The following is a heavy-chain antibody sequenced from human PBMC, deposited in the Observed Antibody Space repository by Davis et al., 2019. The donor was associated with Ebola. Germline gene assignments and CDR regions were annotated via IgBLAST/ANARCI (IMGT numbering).Heavy chain of an antibody. J-gene: IGHJ4*02. CDR2: ISSSGSYI. Sequence: GGSLRLSCAASGVTFSSYYMNWVRQAPGKGLEWVSSISSSGSYIYYADSLKGRFTISRDNAKNSLYLQMNSLRAEDTAVYYCARGDLFDYWGQGTLVTVSS. V-gene: IGHV3-21*01. CDR3: ARGDLFDY. CDR1: GVTFSSYY.